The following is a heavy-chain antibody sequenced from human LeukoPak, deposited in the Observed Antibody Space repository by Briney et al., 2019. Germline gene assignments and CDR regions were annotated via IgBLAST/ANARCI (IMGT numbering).Heavy chain of an antibody. CDR2: ISSSSSYI. J-gene: IGHJ6*03. V-gene: IGHV3-21*01. D-gene: IGHD3-3*01. CDR3: ARDTYYDFWSGYSGYYYYYMDV. CDR1: GFTFSSYS. Sequence: PGGSLRLSCAASGFTFSSYSMNWVRQAPAKGLEWVSSISSSSSYIYYADSVKGRFTISRDNAKNSLYLQMNSLRAEDTAVYYCARDTYYDFWSGYSGYYYYYMDVWGKGTTVTVSS.